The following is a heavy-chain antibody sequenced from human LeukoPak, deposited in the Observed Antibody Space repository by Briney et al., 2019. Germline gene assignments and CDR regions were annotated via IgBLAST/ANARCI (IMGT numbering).Heavy chain of an antibody. CDR2: ISGSGGST. CDR1: GFTFSSYA. CDR3: AKVGVYDILTCYWSDY. V-gene: IGHV3-23*01. Sequence: GGSLRLSCAASGFTFSSYAMSWVRQAPGKGLEWVSAISGSGGSTYYADSVKGRFTISRDNSKNTLYLQMNSLRAEDTAVYYCAKVGVYDILTCYWSDYWGQGTLVTVSS. J-gene: IGHJ4*02. D-gene: IGHD3-9*01.